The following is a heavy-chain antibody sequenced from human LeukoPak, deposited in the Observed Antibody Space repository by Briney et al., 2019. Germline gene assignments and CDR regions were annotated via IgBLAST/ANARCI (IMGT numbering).Heavy chain of an antibody. V-gene: IGHV3-30*18. Sequence: GGSLRLSCAASGSAFSTYYIHWVRQPPGKGLEWVAVISYDGRNMYYGDSVKGRFTISRDNSKNTLYLQMNSLRPEDTAVYYCAKSLSSGWSSYYFGDWGQGTLVAVSS. CDR1: GSAFSTYY. CDR3: AKSLSSGWSSYYFGD. D-gene: IGHD6-19*01. J-gene: IGHJ4*02. CDR2: ISYDGRNM.